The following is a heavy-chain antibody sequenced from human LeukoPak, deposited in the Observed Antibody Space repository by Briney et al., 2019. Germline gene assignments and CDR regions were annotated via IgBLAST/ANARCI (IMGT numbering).Heavy chain of an antibody. CDR3: ARDVGATGWHTFDH. Sequence: NPSQTLSVTCAISGDSVSSNNGAWNWIRQSPSRGLEWLGRTYYRSKWYNDYAGSFISRITISPDTSKNQFSLQLDSVAPEDTAVYYCARDVGATGWHTFDHWGQGTLVTVSS. V-gene: IGHV6-1*01. CDR1: GDSVSSNNGA. D-gene: IGHD3-9*01. J-gene: IGHJ4*02. CDR2: TYYRSKWYN.